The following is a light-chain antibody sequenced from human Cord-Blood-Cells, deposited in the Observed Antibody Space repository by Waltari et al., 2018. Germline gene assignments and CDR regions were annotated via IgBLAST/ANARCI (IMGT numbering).Light chain of an antibody. Sequence: IVLTQSPATLSLSHGDRATLSCRASQSVISYLAWYPQKPGQAPRLLIYDASNRATGIPARFSGSGSGTDFTLTISSLEPEDFAVYYCQQRSNWPITFGQGTRLEIK. CDR1: QSVISY. J-gene: IGKJ5*01. CDR2: DAS. CDR3: QQRSNWPIT. V-gene: IGKV3-11*01.